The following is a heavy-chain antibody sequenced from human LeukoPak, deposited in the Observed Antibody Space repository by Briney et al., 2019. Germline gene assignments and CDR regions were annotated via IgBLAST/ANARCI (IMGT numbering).Heavy chain of an antibody. CDR1: GGTFSSYA. D-gene: IGHD3-10*01. CDR3: ARGQKYYYGSGSSNLYNWFDP. V-gene: IGHV1-69*01. J-gene: IGHJ5*02. CDR2: IIPIFGTA. Sequence: GSSVKVSCKASGGTFSSYAISWVRQAPGQGLEWMGGIIPIFGTANYAQKFQGRVTITADESTSTAYMELSSLRSEDTAVYYCARGQKYYYGSGSSNLYNWFDPWGQGTLVTVSS.